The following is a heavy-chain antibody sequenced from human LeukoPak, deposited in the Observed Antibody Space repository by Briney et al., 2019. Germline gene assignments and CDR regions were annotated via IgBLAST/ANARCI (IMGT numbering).Heavy chain of an antibody. CDR1: GYTFPSND. Sequence: ASVKVSCKASGYTFPSNDLSWVRQAPGQGLEWMGWISAYNGNTNYAQKLQGRVTMTTDTSTSTAYMELRNLRSGDTAVYYCARVGVSCSGGSCYSDHFDYWGQGTLVTVSS. CDR2: ISAYNGNT. J-gene: IGHJ4*02. V-gene: IGHV1-18*01. CDR3: ARVGVSCSGGSCYSDHFDY. D-gene: IGHD2-15*01.